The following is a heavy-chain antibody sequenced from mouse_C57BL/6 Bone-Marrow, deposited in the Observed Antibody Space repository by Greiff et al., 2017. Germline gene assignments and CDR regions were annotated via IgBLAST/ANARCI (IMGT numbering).Heavy chain of an antibody. CDR3: TRSLIYSGTDY. J-gene: IGHJ2*01. Sequence: VQLQQSGAELVKPGASVKLSCTASGFNIKDYYIHWVKQRTEQGLEWIGRIDPEDGETKYAPKFQDKATITADTSSNTAYLQLSSLTSEDTAVYYCTRSLIYSGTDYWGQGTTLPGSS. CDR2: IDPEDGET. D-gene: IGHD1-1*01. V-gene: IGHV14-2*01. CDR1: GFNIKDYY.